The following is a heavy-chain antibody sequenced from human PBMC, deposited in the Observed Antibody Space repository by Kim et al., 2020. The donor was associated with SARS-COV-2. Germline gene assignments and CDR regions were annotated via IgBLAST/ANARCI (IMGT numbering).Heavy chain of an antibody. Sequence: SVKVSCKASGGTFSSYAISWVRQAPGQGLEWMGGIIPIFGTANYAQKFQGRVTITADESTSTAYMELSSLRSEDTAVYYCARVGGMGVGFDYWGQGTLVTVSS. CDR3: ARVGGMGVGFDY. CDR1: GGTFSSYA. D-gene: IGHD3-16*01. J-gene: IGHJ4*02. V-gene: IGHV1-69*13. CDR2: IIPIFGTA.